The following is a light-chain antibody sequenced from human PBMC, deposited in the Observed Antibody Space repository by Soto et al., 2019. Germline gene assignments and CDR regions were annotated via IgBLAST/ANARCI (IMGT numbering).Light chain of an antibody. CDR2: HTS. J-gene: IGKJ1*01. Sequence: EVVMRQSPATLSVSPGEGATLSCRASQGIGDTLAWYQHKPGQAPRLLIYHTSYRATGIPDRFSGSGSGTDFTLTISRLEPEDFAVYYCQQYHSSPRTFGQGTKVDIK. CDR1: QGIGDT. V-gene: IGKV3D-15*02. CDR3: QQYHSSPRT.